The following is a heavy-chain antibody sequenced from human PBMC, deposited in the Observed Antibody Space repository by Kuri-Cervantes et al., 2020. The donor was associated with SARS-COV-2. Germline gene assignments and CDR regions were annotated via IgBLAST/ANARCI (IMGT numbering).Heavy chain of an antibody. CDR3: ARDPGPHTIFGVVDYYYYMDV. CDR2: IYYSGST. J-gene: IGHJ6*03. CDR1: GGSISSSSYY. Sequence: ESLKISCTVSGGSISSSSYYWGWIRQPPGKGLEWIGSIYYSGSTYYNPSLKSRVTISVDTSKNQFSLKLSSVTAADTAVYYCARDPGPHTIFGVVDYYYYMDVWGKGTTVTSP. V-gene: IGHV4-39*07. D-gene: IGHD3-3*01.